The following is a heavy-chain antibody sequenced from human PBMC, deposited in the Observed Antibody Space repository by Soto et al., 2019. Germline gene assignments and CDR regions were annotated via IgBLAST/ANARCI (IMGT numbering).Heavy chain of an antibody. CDR1: GFTFSNSG. J-gene: IGHJ6*02. D-gene: IGHD2-15*01. CDR3: AQLLLNSYSNVMDV. Sequence: EVQLFESGGALVQPGGSLRLVCAASGFTFSNSGMRWVRQASGQGLEWVSSISPSGNTYYSYALKGRFTISRDISKTTLSSQMDSLRAEDTATYYCAQLLLNSYSNVMDVWGQGTTVTGAS. CDR2: ISPSGNT. V-gene: IGHV3-23*01.